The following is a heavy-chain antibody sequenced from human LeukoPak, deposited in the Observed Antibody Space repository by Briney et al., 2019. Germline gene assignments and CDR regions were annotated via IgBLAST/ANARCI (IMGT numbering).Heavy chain of an antibody. D-gene: IGHD3-9*01. V-gene: IGHV4-59*01. CDR3: ARGAGGHYDILTGYLYYFDY. Sequence: SETLSLTCTVSGGSISSYYWSWIRQPPGKGLEWIGYIYYSGSTNYNPSLKSRVTISVDTSKNQFSLKLSSVTAADTAVYYCARGAGGHYDILTGYLYYFDYWGQGTLVTVSS. J-gene: IGHJ4*02. CDR1: GGSISSYY. CDR2: IYYSGST.